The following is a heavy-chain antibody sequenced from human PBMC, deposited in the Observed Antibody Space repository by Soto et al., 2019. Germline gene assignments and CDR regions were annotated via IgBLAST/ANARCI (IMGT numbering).Heavy chain of an antibody. J-gene: IGHJ6*03. D-gene: IGHD4-4*01. CDR2: ISAYNGNT. V-gene: IGHV1-18*01. CDR3: ARGYSNPTRSFYYYYYYMDV. CDR1: GYTFTSYG. Sequence: QVQLVQSGAEVKKPGASVKVSCKASGYTFTSYGISWVRQAPGQGLEWMGWISAYNGNTNYAQKLQGRVTMTTDTSTSTAYMELRSLRSDDTAVYYCARGYSNPTRSFYYYYYYMDVWGKGTTVTVSS.